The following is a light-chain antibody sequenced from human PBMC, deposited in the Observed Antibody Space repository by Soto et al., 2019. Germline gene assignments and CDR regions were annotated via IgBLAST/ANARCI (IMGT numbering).Light chain of an antibody. V-gene: IGKV3-20*01. CDR1: QSVGNNY. J-gene: IGKJ1*01. CDR3: QQYGSSPET. Sequence: DIVLTQSPGTLSLSPGESATLSCRASQSVGNNYLAWYQQNPGQAPRLLIHGASNRATGISDRFSGGGCGTDIALSISGLEPEVFAVYYCQQYGSSPETFGRGTKVEIK. CDR2: GAS.